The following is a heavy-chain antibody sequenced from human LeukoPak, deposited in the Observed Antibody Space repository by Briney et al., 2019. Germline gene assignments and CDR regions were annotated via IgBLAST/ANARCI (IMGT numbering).Heavy chain of an antibody. D-gene: IGHD3-10*01. V-gene: IGHV3-11*01. CDR1: GFTFSDYS. J-gene: IGHJ4*02. CDR3: ARVGYYYDSGSYIPIDN. Sequence: GGSLRLSCAASGFTFSDYSMSWIRQAPGKGLEWVSYISHSANTIYYADSLKGRFTISRDNARNSLYLQMNSLRADDTAVYYCARVGYYYDSGSYIPIDNWGQGTLVTVSS. CDR2: ISHSANTI.